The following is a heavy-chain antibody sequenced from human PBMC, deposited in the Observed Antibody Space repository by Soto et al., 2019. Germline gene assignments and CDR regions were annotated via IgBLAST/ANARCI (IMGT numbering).Heavy chain of an antibody. J-gene: IGHJ4*02. V-gene: IGHV4-39*07. CDR1: GGSISSSSYY. CDR2: IYYSGST. Sequence: SETLSLTCTVSGGSISSSSYYWGWIRQPPGKGLEWIGSIYYSGSTYYNPSLKSRVTISVDTSKNQFSLKLSSVTAADTAVYYCAGCIAVAGSLNFDYWGQGTLVTVSS. CDR3: AGCIAVAGSLNFDY. D-gene: IGHD6-19*01.